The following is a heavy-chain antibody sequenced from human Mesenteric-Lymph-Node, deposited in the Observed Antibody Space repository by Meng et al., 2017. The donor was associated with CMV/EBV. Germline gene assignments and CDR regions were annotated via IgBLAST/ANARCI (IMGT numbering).Heavy chain of an antibody. J-gene: IGHJ3*02. D-gene: IGHD2-2*02. CDR3: ARETYCSSTSCYIRHDAFDI. V-gene: IGHV3-48*03. CDR1: GFTFSSYE. Sequence: GESLKISCAASGFTFSSYEMNWVRQAPGKGLEWVSYISSSGSTIYYADSVKGRFTISRDNAKNSLYLQMNSLRAEDTAVYYCARETYCSSTSCYIRHDAFDIWGQGTMVTVSS. CDR2: ISSSGSTI.